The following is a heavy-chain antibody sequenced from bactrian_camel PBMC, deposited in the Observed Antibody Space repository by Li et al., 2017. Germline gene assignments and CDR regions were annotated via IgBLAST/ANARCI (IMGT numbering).Heavy chain of an antibody. D-gene: IGHD3*01. CDR2: ISSDGTT. J-gene: IGHJ4*01. CDR3: ATDSRRGAFGCTRSY. V-gene: IGHV3S57*01. Sequence: HVQLVESGGGTVQAGGSLKLSCAASGYIFSDCGMGWYRQAPGKERELVSIISSDGTTAYADSVKGRFTISQDNAKNTLYLQMNSLKIEDTAVYYCATDSRRGAFGCTRSYWGQGTQVTVS. CDR1: GYIFSDCG.